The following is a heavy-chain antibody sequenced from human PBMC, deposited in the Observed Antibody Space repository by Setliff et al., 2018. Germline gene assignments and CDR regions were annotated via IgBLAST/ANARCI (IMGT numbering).Heavy chain of an antibody. D-gene: IGHD1-26*01. V-gene: IGHV1-2*02. J-gene: IGHJ4*02. Sequence: ASVKVSCKASGYTFTAYYMHWVRQAPGQGLEWMGWINPNSGGTNYAQKLQGRVTITADESTSTAYMELSSLRSEDTAVYYCARDRWPSGSDYWGQGTLVTVSS. CDR1: GYTFTAYY. CDR3: ARDRWPSGSDY. CDR2: INPNSGGT.